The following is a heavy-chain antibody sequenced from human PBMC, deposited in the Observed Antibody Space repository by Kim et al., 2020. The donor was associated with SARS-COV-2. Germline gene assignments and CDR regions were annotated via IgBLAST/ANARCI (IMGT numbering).Heavy chain of an antibody. CDR3: AKDNYYYDSSGYYSYFDY. V-gene: IGHV3-23*01. D-gene: IGHD3-22*01. J-gene: IGHJ4*02. Sequence: KGRFTISRDNSKNTLYLQMNSLRAEDTAVYYCAKDNYYYDSSGYYSYFDYWGQGTLVTVSS.